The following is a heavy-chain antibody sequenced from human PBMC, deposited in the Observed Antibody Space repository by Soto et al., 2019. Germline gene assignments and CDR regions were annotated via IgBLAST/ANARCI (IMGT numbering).Heavy chain of an antibody. CDR2: ISGSGGST. D-gene: IGHD2-2*01. V-gene: IGHV3-23*01. Sequence: GGSLRLSCAASEFTFSSYARSWVRQAPGKGLEWVSAISGSGGSTYYADSVKGRFTISRDNSKNTLYLQMNSLRAEDTAVYYCAKDPLGSTSCPEGRCWFDPWGQGTLVTVSS. CDR1: EFTFSSYA. CDR3: AKDPLGSTSCPEGRCWFDP. J-gene: IGHJ5*02.